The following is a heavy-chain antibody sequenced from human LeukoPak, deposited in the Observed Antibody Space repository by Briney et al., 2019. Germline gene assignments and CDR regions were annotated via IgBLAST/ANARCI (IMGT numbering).Heavy chain of an antibody. CDR2: MYPGDSDT. J-gene: IGHJ4*02. V-gene: IGHV5-51*01. Sequence: GESLKISCKGSGYIFTSNWIGWVRQMPGKGLEWMGIMYPGDSDTRYSPSFEGQVTISADKSISTAYLQWSSLKASDTAMYYCARQTRDGSGSRGYSFDFWGQGTLVFVSS. CDR1: GYIFTSNW. CDR3: ARQTRDGSGSRGYSFDF. D-gene: IGHD3-10*01.